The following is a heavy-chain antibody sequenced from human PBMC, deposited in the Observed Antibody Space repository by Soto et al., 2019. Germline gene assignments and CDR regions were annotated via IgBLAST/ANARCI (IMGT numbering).Heavy chain of an antibody. Sequence: ASVKVSCKASGYTFTRSGISWVRQAPGQGLEWLGWINPDNGNTNYAQHLQGRVSLTTDTSTSTAYMDLRSLGSDDTAVYYCARDQGITTFGVYSMYYYGMDVWGQGTTVTAP. J-gene: IGHJ6*02. CDR2: INPDNGNT. V-gene: IGHV1-18*01. CDR1: GYTFTRSG. D-gene: IGHD3-3*01. CDR3: ARDQGITTFGVYSMYYYGMDV.